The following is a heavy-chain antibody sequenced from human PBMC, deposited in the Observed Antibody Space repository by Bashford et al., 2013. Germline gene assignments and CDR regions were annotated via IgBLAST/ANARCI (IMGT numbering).Heavy chain of an antibody. J-gene: IGHJ6*02. Sequence: ASVKVPCKASGYTFTSYGISWVRQAPGQGLEWMGWISAYNGNTNYAQKLQGRVTMTTDTSTSTAYMELRSLRSDDTAVYYCATYDSSGRGLGYYGMDVWGQGTTVTVSS. D-gene: IGHD3-22*01. CDR1: GYTFTSYG. V-gene: IGHV1-18*01. CDR2: ISAYNGNT. CDR3: ATYDSSGRGLGYYGMDV.